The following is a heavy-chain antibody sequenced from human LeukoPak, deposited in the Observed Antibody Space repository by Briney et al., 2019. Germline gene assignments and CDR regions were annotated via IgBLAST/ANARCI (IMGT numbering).Heavy chain of an antibody. CDR3: AGAKGSNFDY. CDR1: GASISSYH. Sequence: SETLSLTCSVSGASISSYHWSWIRQPAGKGLEWIGRIYTSGSINYNPSLESRVTMSTDTSKNQLSLKLSSVTAADTAVYYCAGAKGSNFDYWGQGTLVTVSS. CDR2: IYTSGSI. J-gene: IGHJ4*02. V-gene: IGHV4-4*07.